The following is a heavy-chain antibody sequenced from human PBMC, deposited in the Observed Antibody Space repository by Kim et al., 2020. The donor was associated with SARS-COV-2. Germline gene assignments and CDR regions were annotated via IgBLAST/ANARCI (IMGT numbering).Heavy chain of an antibody. CDR1: GGSFSGYY. Sequence: SETLSLTCAVYGGSFSGYYWSWIRQPPGKGLEWIGEINHSGSTNYNPSLKSRVTISVDTSKNQFSLKLSSVTAADTAVYYCARGSGLVASYYYYYGMDVWGQGTPVTVSS. CDR3: ARGSGLVASYYYYYGMDV. D-gene: IGHD3-9*01. V-gene: IGHV4-34*01. J-gene: IGHJ6*02. CDR2: INHSGST.